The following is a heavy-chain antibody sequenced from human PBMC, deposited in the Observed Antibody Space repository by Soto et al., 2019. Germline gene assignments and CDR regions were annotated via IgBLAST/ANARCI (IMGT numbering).Heavy chain of an antibody. J-gene: IGHJ5*02. V-gene: IGHV4-30-2*01. CDR1: GGYISGGYYS. D-gene: IGHD3-3*01. Sequence: SETLSLTCAVSGGYISGGYYSWSWIRQPQGKGLEWIGFIYSSGTTKYNPSLQSRLNMSLDTSKNQFSLRLTSVTAADTAVYYCARGQRFSDWFDPWGQGTLVTVSS. CDR2: IYSSGTT. CDR3: ARGQRFSDWFDP.